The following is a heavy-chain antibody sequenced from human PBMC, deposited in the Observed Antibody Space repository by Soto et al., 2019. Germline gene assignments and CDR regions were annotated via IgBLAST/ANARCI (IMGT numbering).Heavy chain of an antibody. Sequence: PGGSLSLSCADSGFTFSSYAMSSVRQAPGKGLEWVSAVSGSGGSTYYADSVKGRFTISRDNSKTTLYLQMNSLRAEDTAVYYCAKARPIALFGVVTEAPSSFDYWGQGTLVTVSS. CDR3: AKARPIALFGVVTEAPSSFDY. J-gene: IGHJ4*02. CDR2: VSGSGGST. CDR1: GFTFSSYA. D-gene: IGHD3-3*01. V-gene: IGHV3-23*01.